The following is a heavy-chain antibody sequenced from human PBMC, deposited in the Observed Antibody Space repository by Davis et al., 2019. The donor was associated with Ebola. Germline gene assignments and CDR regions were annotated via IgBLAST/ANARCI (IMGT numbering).Heavy chain of an antibody. V-gene: IGHV5-10-1*01. Sequence: TVSCKGSGYSFTSYWISWVRQMPGKGLEWMGRIDPSDSYTNYSPSFQGHVTISADKSISTAYLQWSSLKASDTAMYYCARIKIYYYYYMDVWGKGTTVTVSS. CDR1: GYSFTSYW. CDR2: IDPSDSYT. J-gene: IGHJ6*03. CDR3: ARIKIYYYYYMDV.